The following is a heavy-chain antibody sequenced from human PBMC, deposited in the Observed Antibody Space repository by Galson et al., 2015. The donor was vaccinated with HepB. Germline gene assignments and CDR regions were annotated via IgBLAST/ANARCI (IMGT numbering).Heavy chain of an antibody. CDR3: SKDNYGDSRFFFDY. J-gene: IGHJ4*02. CDR1: GFTFSNYG. Sequence: SLRLSCAASGFTFSNYGMHWVRQVPGKGLEWVAVISYDGRNKYYADSVKGRFTISRDNSKNTLYLQMNSLRAEDTAVYYCSKDNYGDSRFFFDYWGQGTLVTVSS. CDR2: ISYDGRNK. D-gene: IGHD4-17*01. V-gene: IGHV3-30*18.